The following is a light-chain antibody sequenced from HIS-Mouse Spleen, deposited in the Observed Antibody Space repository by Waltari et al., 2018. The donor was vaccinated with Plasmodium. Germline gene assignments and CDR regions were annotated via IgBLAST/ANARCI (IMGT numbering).Light chain of an antibody. CDR2: QDS. CDR3: QAWDSSTVV. Sequence: SYELTQPPSVSVSPGQTASITCAGAKLGDTYACWYQQKPGQSPVLVIYQDSKRPSGLPERFSGSNSGNTATLTISGTQAMDEADYYCQAWDSSTVVFGGGTKLTVL. CDR1: KLGDTY. V-gene: IGLV3-1*01. J-gene: IGLJ2*01.